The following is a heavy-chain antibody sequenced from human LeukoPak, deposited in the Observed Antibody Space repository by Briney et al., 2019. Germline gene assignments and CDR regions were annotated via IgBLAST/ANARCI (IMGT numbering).Heavy chain of an antibody. J-gene: IGHJ6*03. D-gene: IGHD3-3*01. CDR3: ARVGLVPHPEGYYYYYYMDV. CDR1: GGSISSYY. V-gene: IGHV4-4*07. Sequence: PSETLSLTCTVSGGSISSYYWSWIRQPAGKGLEWIGRIYTSGSTNYNPSLKSRVTMSVDTSKNQFSLKLSSVTAADTAVYYCARVGLVPHPEGYYYYYYMDVWGKGTTVTVSS. CDR2: IYTSGST.